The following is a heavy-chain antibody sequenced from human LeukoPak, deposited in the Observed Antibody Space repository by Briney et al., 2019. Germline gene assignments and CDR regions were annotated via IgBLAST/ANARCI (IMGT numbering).Heavy chain of an antibody. J-gene: IGHJ5*01. CDR2: IYYSGST. CDR1: GGSISPYY. CDR3: ARGGWSLDS. V-gene: IGHV4-59*01. Sequence: SETLSLTCTVSGGSISPYYWSWIRQPPGKGLEWIGYIYYSGSTSYNPSLKSRVTISVDTSKNQFSLKLTSVTAADTAVYYCARGGWSLDSWGQGTLVTVSS.